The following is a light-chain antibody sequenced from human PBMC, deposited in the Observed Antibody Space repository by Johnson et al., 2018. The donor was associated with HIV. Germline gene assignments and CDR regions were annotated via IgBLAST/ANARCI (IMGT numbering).Light chain of an antibody. CDR2: DNN. CDR1: SSNIDNDY. J-gene: IGLJ1*01. V-gene: IGLV1-51*01. Sequence: QSVLTQPPSVSAAPGQKVTISCSGASSNIDNDYVSWYQQIPGTAPKLLIYDNNKRPSGIPDRFSGSKSGSSATLAITGLQTGDEGDYYCGSWDTSLSASLFGTGTKVSFL. CDR3: GSWDTSLSASL.